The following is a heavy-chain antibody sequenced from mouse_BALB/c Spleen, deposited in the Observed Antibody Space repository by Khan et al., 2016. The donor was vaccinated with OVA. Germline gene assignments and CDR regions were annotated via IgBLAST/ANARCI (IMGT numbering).Heavy chain of an antibody. CDR3: ARGGGGERFAY. J-gene: IGHJ3*01. Sequence: VQLQESGAELVRPGVSVKISCKGSGYTFTDYTMHWVKQSHAKSLEWIGVISTYYGDTNYNQKFKGKATMTVDKSSNTAYMDLDRLTSEDSAILYWARGGGGERFAYWGQGTLVTVSA. V-gene: IGHV1S137*01. CDR1: GYTFTDYT. CDR2: ISTYYGDT.